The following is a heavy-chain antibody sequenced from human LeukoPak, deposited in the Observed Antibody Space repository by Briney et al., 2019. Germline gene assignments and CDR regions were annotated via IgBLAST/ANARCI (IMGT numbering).Heavy chain of an antibody. CDR3: ARSSESYDSSGYYSYYFDY. J-gene: IGHJ4*02. CDR1: GGSFSGYY. V-gene: IGHV4-59*01. Sequence: SETLSLTCAVYGGSFSGYYWSWIRQPPGKGLEWIGYIHYSGSTNYNPSLKSRVTISVDTSKNQFSLKLSSVTAADTAVYYCARSSESYDSSGYYSYYFDYWGQGTLVTVSS. D-gene: IGHD3-22*01. CDR2: IHYSGST.